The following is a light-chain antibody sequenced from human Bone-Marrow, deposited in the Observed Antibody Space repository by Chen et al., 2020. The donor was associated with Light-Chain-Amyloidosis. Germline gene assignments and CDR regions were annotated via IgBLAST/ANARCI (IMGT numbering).Light chain of an antibody. CDR2: EVT. J-gene: IGLJ2*01. Sequence: QSALTQPASVSGSPGQSITVHCAGTSSDVGVYNLVSWYQQHPGKAPKLMIYEVTKRPSGVSTRCSGSKSGNAAALTSSGLQADDEADYYCCAYAGSTTYIVFGGGTKLTVL. CDR3: CAYAGSTTYIV. V-gene: IGLV2-23*02. CDR1: SSDVGVYNL.